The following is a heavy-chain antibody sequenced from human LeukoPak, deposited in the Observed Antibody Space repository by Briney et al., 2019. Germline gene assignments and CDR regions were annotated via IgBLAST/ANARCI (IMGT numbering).Heavy chain of an antibody. J-gene: IGHJ4*02. V-gene: IGHV4-31*03. CDR3: ARYSSPPVWFGDLMFDY. D-gene: IGHD3-10*01. Sequence: SETLSLTCTVSGGSISSGGYYWRWIRQHPGKGLEWIGYIYYSGSTYYNPSLKSRVTISVDTSKNQFSLKLSSVTAADTAVYYCARYSSPPVWFGDLMFDYWGQGTLVTVSS. CDR2: IYYSGST. CDR1: GGSISSGGYY.